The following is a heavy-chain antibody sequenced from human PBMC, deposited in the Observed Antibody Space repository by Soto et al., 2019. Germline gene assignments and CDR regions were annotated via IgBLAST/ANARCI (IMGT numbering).Heavy chain of an antibody. Sequence: PSETLSLTCTVSGGSIGSYYWNWIRQPPGKGLEWIGYIYYSGSTNYNPSLKSRVTISVDTSKNQFSLKLSSVTAADTAVYYCDRITLDDYGDYDAFGIWGQGTMVTVSS. CDR3: DRITLDDYGDYDAFGI. V-gene: IGHV4-59*01. CDR1: GGSIGSYY. CDR2: IYYSGST. D-gene: IGHD4-17*01. J-gene: IGHJ3*02.